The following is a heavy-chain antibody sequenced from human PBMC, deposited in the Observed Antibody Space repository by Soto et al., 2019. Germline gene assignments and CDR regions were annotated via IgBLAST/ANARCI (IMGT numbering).Heavy chain of an antibody. V-gene: IGHV3-11*01. CDR3: ARGTYGMDV. Sequence: QMQLVQSGGGLVKHGGSLRLSCAASGFSFSDYYMSWIRRAPGKGLEWVSYIGASGSPIYFGDSVKGRFSISRDNTNNSLYLQMNSLRPDDTAVYYCARGTYGMDVWGQGTTVIVSS. CDR1: GFSFSDYY. J-gene: IGHJ6*02. CDR2: IGASGSPI. D-gene: IGHD3-10*01.